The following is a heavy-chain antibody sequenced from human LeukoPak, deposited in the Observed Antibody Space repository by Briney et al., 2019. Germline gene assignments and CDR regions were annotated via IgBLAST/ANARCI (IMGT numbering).Heavy chain of an antibody. V-gene: IGHV3-23*01. Sequence: GGTLRLSCAASGFTFSNYGMNWVRQAPGKGLEWVSALSSSGGSTYYADSVKGRLTISRDNSKNTLYLQMNSLRAEDTAVYYCAKLREWELPDLFDYWGQGTLVTVSS. CDR1: GFTFSNYG. D-gene: IGHD1-26*01. J-gene: IGHJ4*02. CDR2: LSSSGGST. CDR3: AKLREWELPDLFDY.